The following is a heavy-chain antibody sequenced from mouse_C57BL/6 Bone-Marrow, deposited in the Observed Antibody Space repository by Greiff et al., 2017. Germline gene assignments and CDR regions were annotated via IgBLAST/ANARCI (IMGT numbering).Heavy chain of an antibody. V-gene: IGHV1-81*01. D-gene: IGHD2-5*01. Sequence: LQESGAELARPGASVKLSCKASGYTFTSYGISWVKQRTGQGLEWIGEIYPRSGNTYYNEKFKGKATLTADKSSSTAYMELRSLTSEDSAVYFSENCSKDVNYATAYWGQGTSGTVSS. CDR1: GYTFTSYG. J-gene: IGHJ4*01. CDR3: ENCSKDVNYATAY. CDR2: IYPRSGNT.